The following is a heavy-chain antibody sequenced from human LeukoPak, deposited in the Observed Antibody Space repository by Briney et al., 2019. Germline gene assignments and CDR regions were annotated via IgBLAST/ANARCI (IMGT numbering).Heavy chain of an antibody. CDR1: GGSFSGYY. CDR3: ARGDILTGYSY. Sequence: PSETLSLTCAVYGGSFSGYYWSWIRQSPGKGLEWIGEINHRGSTKYNPSLKSRVTISVDTSKNQFSLNLRSATAADTAVYYCARGDILTGYSYWGQGTLVTVSS. J-gene: IGHJ4*02. V-gene: IGHV4-34*01. CDR2: INHRGST. D-gene: IGHD3-9*01.